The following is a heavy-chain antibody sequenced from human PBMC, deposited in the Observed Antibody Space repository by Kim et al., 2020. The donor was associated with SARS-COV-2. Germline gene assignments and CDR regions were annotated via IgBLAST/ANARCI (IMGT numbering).Heavy chain of an antibody. CDR2: ISAYNGNT. V-gene: IGHV1-18*01. CDR3: ARSPQLWFGELRWFDP. CDR1: GYTFTSYG. D-gene: IGHD3-10*01. J-gene: IGHJ5*02. Sequence: ASVKVSCKASGYTFTSYGISWVRQAPGQGLEWMGWISAYNGNTNYAQKLQGRVTMTTDTSTSTAYMELRSLRSDDTAVYYCARSPQLWFGELRWFDPWGQGTLVTVSS.